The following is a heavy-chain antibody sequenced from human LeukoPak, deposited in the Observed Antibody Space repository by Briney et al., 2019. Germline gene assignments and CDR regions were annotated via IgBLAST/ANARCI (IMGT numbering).Heavy chain of an antibody. D-gene: IGHD1-26*01. Sequence: AGGSLRLSCAASGFTFSSYSMNWVRQAPGKGLEWVSSISSSSSYIYYADSVKGRFTISRDNAKNSLYLQMNSLRAEDTAVYYCAREALGATVYWGQGTLVTVSS. V-gene: IGHV3-21*01. CDR2: ISSSSSYI. J-gene: IGHJ4*02. CDR1: GFTFSSYS. CDR3: AREALGATVY.